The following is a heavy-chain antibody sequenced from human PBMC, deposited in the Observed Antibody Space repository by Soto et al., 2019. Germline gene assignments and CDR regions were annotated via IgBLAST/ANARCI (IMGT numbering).Heavy chain of an antibody. CDR3: ARALPLIVGDGMALDYYYYYYMDV. Sequence: GGSLRLSCAASGFTFSSYSMNWVRQAPGKGLEWVSPISSSSSYIYYADSVKGRFTISRDNAKNSLYLQMNSLRAEDTAVYYCARALPLIVGDGMALDYYYYYYMDVWGKGTTVTVSS. D-gene: IGHD1-26*01. CDR1: GFTFSSYS. J-gene: IGHJ6*03. CDR2: ISSSSSYI. V-gene: IGHV3-21*01.